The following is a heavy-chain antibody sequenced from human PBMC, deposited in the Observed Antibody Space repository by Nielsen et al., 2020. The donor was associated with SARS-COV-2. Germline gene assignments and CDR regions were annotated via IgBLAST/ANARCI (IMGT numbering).Heavy chain of an antibody. CDR2: MDSSGTT. D-gene: IGHD3-10*01. CDR3: ARLIGAPSRPYYYYYIDA. Sequence: SETLSLTCTVSGGSISPYYWSWIRQPPGKGLEWIGYMDSSGTTSHHPSLRSRVAISMDTSKSQFSLNVTSMTAADTAVYFCARLIGAPSRPYYYYYIDAWGKGTTVTVSS. J-gene: IGHJ6*03. CDR1: GGSISPYY. V-gene: IGHV4-59*12.